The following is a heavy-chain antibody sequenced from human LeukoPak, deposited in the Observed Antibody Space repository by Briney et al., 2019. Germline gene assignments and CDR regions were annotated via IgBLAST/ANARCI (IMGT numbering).Heavy chain of an antibody. Sequence: SETLSLTCAVYGGSFSGYYWSWIRQPPGKGLEWIGEINHSGSTNYNPSLKSRVAISVDTSKNQFYLKLNSVTAADTAIYYCARDLVQMAQPAWFDPWGQGTLVTVSS. CDR3: ARDLVQMAQPAWFDP. D-gene: IGHD5-24*01. V-gene: IGHV4-34*01. J-gene: IGHJ5*02. CDR1: GGSFSGYY. CDR2: INHSGST.